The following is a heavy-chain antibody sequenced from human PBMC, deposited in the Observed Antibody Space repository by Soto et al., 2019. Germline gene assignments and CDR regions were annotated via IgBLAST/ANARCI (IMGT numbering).Heavy chain of an antibody. CDR3: ARARPLIAAAGNGVDY. CDR2: INHSGST. D-gene: IGHD6-13*01. J-gene: IGHJ4*02. CDR1: GGSFSGYY. V-gene: IGHV4-34*01. Sequence: SETLSLTCAVYGGSFSGYYWSWIRQPPGKGLEWIGEINHSGSTNYNPSLKSRVTISVDTSKNQFSLKLSSVTAADTAVYYCARARPLIAAAGNGVDYWGQGTLVTVS.